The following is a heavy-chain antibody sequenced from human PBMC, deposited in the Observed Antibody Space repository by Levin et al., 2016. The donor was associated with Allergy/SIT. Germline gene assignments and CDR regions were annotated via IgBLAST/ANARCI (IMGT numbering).Heavy chain of an antibody. D-gene: IGHD3-3*01. CDR3: ARDRGRITIFGVERIYYMDV. CDR2: IIPIFGTA. V-gene: IGHV1-69*01. Sequence: WVRQAPGQGLEWMGGIIPIFGTANYAQKFQGRVTITADESTSTAYMELSSLRSEDTAVYYCARDRGRITIFGVERIYYMDVWGKGTTVTVSS. J-gene: IGHJ6*03.